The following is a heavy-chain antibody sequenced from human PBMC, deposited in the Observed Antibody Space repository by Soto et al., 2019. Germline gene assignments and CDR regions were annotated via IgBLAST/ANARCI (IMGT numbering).Heavy chain of an antibody. CDR2: ISGSGGST. D-gene: IGHD3-10*01. CDR3: GGYGSGSYFYYYYMDV. J-gene: IGHJ6*03. V-gene: IGHV3-23*01. CDR1: GFTFSSYA. Sequence: GGSLRLSCAASGFTFSSYAMSWVRQAPGKGLEWVSAISGSGGSTYYADSVKGRFTISRDNSKNTLYLQMNSLGAEDTAVYYCGGYGSGSYFYYYYMDVWGKGTTVTVSS.